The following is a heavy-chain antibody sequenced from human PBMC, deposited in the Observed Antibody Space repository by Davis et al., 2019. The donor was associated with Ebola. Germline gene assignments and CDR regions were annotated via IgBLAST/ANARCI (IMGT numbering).Heavy chain of an antibody. CDR1: GFTFSGSA. J-gene: IGHJ4*02. V-gene: IGHV3-73*01. Sequence: GESLKISCAASGFTFSGSAMHWVRQASGKRLEWVGRIRSKANSYATAYAASVKGRFTISRDDSKNTAYLQMNSLKTEDTAVYYCTSSLATFDYWGQGTLVTVSS. CDR2: IRSKANSYAT. CDR3: TSSLATFDY.